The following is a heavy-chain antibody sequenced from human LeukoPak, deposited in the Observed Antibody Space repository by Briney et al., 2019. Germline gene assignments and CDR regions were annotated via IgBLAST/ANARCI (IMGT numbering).Heavy chain of an antibody. Sequence: GESLKISCKGSGYTFTDYWIGWVRQMPGEGLEWVGIIYPEDSDTRYRPSFEGQVTISADKSINTAYLRWSSLRASDTAMYYCARHVETSSIPLDFWGLGTLVTVSS. CDR1: GYTFTDYW. J-gene: IGHJ4*02. CDR3: ARHVETSSIPLDF. D-gene: IGHD2-21*01. CDR2: IYPEDSDT. V-gene: IGHV5-51*01.